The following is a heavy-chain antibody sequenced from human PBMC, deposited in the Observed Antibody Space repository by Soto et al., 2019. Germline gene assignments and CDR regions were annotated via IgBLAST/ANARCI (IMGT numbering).Heavy chain of an antibody. J-gene: IGHJ4*02. Sequence: GGSLRLSCAASGFTFSSYSMNWVRQAPGKGLEWVSSISSSSSYIYYADSVKGRFTISRDNAKNSLYLKMNSLRAEDTAVYYCARDGHYYGSGSYYHPPFDYWGQGTLVTVSS. CDR3: ARDGHYYGSGSYYHPPFDY. V-gene: IGHV3-21*01. CDR1: GFTFSSYS. D-gene: IGHD3-10*01. CDR2: ISSSSSYI.